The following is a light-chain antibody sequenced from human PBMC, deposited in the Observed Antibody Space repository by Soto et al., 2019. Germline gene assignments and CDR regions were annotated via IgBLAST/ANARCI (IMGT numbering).Light chain of an antibody. V-gene: IGKV1-39*01. CDR1: QNIRSY. CDR2: AAS. CDR3: QQSYNSPPT. J-gene: IGKJ1*01. Sequence: DIQMTQSPSSLSASVGDRVTITCRASQNIRSYLNWYQQKPGKAPKLLIYAASSLQSGVPSTFSGSGSGTDFTLTISSLQPEDFATYYCQQSYNSPPTFGRGTKVDI.